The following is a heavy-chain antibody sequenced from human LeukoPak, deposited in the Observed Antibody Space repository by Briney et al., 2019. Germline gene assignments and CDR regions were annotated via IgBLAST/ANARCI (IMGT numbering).Heavy chain of an antibody. Sequence: GGSLRLSCAVSGFPFSNSWMYWVRQAPGKGLEGVANIKKDGGGISYVDSVKGRFIISRDNARNSLYLQMNSLRVEDTVVYFCAGGNSMDVWGKGTAVTVSS. CDR3: AGGNSMDV. CDR2: IKKDGGGI. J-gene: IGHJ6*04. CDR1: GFPFSNSW. V-gene: IGHV3-7*03. D-gene: IGHD1/OR15-1a*01.